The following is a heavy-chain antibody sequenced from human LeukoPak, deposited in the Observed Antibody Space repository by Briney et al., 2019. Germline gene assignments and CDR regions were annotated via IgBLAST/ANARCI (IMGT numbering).Heavy chain of an antibody. J-gene: IGHJ4*02. V-gene: IGHV3-30*18. Sequence: GGSLRLPCAASGFTFSSYGMHWVRQAPGKGLEWVAVISYDGSYKYYADSVKGRFTISRDNSKNTLYLQMNSLRAEDTAVYYCAKDRGREITFGGVIVYYFDYWGQGTLVTVSS. CDR3: AKDRGREITFGGVIVYYFDY. CDR2: ISYDGSYK. D-gene: IGHD3-16*02. CDR1: GFTFSSYG.